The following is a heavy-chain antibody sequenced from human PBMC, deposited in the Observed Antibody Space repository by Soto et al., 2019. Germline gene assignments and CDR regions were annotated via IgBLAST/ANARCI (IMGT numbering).Heavy chain of an antibody. Sequence: QVLLQESGPGQVKPSETLSLTCTVSGGSIGSYHWSWVRQPPGKGLEWIASVYYTGTTNYNPSLVSRVTISIDAPGNRFSMEITSVTAADTAIYYCARDTVLTGMFDFWGQGTLVTVSS. J-gene: IGHJ4*02. V-gene: IGHV4-59*01. CDR2: VYYTGTT. D-gene: IGHD4-17*01. CDR3: ARDTVLTGMFDF. CDR1: GGSIGSYH.